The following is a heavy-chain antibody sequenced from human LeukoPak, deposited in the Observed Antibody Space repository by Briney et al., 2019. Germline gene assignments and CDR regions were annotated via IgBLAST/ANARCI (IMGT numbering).Heavy chain of an antibody. CDR2: MNPNSGNT. D-gene: IGHD6-13*01. Sequence: RASVKVSCKASGYTFTSYDINWVRQATGQGLEWMGWMNPNSGNTGYAQKFQGRVTITRNTSISTAYMELSSLRSEDTAVYYCARVRSIAAAGTSYWGQGTLVTVSS. CDR3: ARVRSIAAAGTSY. CDR1: GYTFTSYD. V-gene: IGHV1-8*03. J-gene: IGHJ4*02.